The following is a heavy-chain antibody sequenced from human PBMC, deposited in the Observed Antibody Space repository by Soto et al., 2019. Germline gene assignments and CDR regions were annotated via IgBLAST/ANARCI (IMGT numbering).Heavy chain of an antibody. V-gene: IGHV5-51*01. CDR2: IYPGDSDT. Sequence: GESLKISCKGSGYSFTTYWLAWVRQMPGKGLEYMGIIYPGDSDTRYSPSFQGRVTISADKSISTAYLQWTSLKASDSAIYYCARARVSTPRLEDPFDIWGQGTVVTVSS. CDR3: ARARVSTPRLEDPFDI. J-gene: IGHJ3*02. D-gene: IGHD5-12*01. CDR1: GYSFTTYW.